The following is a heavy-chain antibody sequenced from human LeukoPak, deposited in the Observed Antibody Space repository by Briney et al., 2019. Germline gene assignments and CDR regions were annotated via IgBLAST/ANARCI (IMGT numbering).Heavy chain of an antibody. CDR1: GFTFSKFA. CDR3: AGQYQLLSNAFDI. J-gene: IGHJ3*02. V-gene: IGHV3-64*04. CDR2: ISSDGGTT. D-gene: IGHD2-2*01. Sequence: GGSLRLSCAASGFTFSKFAINWVRQAPGKGLEYVSAISSDGGTTYYAHSVKGRFTISRDNSKNTLYLQMNSLRAEDTAVYYCAGQYQLLSNAFDIWGQGTLVTVSS.